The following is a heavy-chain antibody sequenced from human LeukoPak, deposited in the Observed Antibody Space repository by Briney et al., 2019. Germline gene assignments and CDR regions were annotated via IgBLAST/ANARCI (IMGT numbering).Heavy chain of an antibody. CDR2: INSRSTYI. J-gene: IGHJ4*02. D-gene: IGHD1-14*01. V-gene: IGHV3-21*01. CDR1: GFTFSNYN. CDR3: ARDETNGSDS. Sequence: PGGSLRLSCGASGFTFSNYNMNWARQAPGEGLEWVSSINSRSTYIFYADSVMGRFTISRDNAKNSLFLQMNSLRAEDTAVYYCARDETNGSDSWGQGTLVTVSS.